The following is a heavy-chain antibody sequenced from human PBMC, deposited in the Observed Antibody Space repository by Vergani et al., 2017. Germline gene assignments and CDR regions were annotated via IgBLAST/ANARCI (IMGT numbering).Heavy chain of an antibody. CDR2: IDPSDSYT. CDR3: ARRLARNMVATTPTQYSSGEDY. D-gene: IGHD5-12*01. V-gene: IGHV5-10-1*01. J-gene: IGHJ4*02. CDR1: GYSFTSYW. Sequence: EVQLVQSGAEVKKPGESLRISCKGSGYSFTSYWISWVRQMPGKGLEWMGRIDPSDSYTNYSPSFQGHVTISADKSISTAYLQWSSLKASDTAMYYSARRLARNMVATTPTQYSSGEDYWGQGTLVTVSS.